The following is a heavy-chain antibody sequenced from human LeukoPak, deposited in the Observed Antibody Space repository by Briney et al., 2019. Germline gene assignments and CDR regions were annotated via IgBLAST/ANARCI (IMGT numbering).Heavy chain of an antibody. J-gene: IGHJ4*02. CDR1: GFTVSSNY. CDR3: ARGLPPAVADPPLDY. CDR2: IYSGGGT. Sequence: GGSLRLSCAASGFTVSSNYMTWVRQAPGKGLEWVSFIYSGGGTYYANSVKGRFTISRDNSKNTLHLQMNSLRAEDTAVYYCARGLPPAVADPPLDYWGQGTLVTVSS. V-gene: IGHV3-53*01. D-gene: IGHD6-19*01.